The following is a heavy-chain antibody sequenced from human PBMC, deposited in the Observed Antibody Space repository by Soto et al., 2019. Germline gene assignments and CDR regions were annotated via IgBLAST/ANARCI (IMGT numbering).Heavy chain of an antibody. J-gene: IGHJ6*02. D-gene: IGHD1-20*01. CDR1: GFTFSNYA. CDR3: SEDKYNWNYYDMDG. CDR2: ISDRGGDT. Sequence: EEQLLESGGGLVQPGGSLRLSCAASGFTFSNYAMTWVRQPPGKGRECVSSISDRGGDTYYADSVKGRFTISRDNSKNTLDLQMNSLRAEDTAVYYCSEDKYNWNYYDMDGWCQGSTVAVCS. V-gene: IGHV3-23*01.